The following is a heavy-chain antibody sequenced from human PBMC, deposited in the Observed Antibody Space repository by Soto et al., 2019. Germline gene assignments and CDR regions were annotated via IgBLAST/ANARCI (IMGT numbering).Heavy chain of an antibody. CDR2: ISSSSSYI. J-gene: IGHJ4*02. D-gene: IGHD5-12*01. Sequence: EVQLVESGGGLVKPGGSLRLSCAASGFTFSSYSMNWVRQAPGKGLEWVSSISSSSSYIYYADSVKGRFTISRDNAKNSLYLQTSSLRAEDTAVYYWAMEVSKYSGYALDYWGQGTLVTVSS. CDR3: AMEVSKYSGYALDY. V-gene: IGHV3-21*01. CDR1: GFTFSSYS.